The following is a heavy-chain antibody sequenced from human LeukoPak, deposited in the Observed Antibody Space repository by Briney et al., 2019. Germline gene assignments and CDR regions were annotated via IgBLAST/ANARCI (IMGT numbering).Heavy chain of an antibody. Sequence: GGPLRLSCVASGFTFSNYWMQWVRQVPGKGLVWVSRLNGDGTNIIYADSVKGRFTISRDNAENTLYLQMNSLRAEDTALYYCARSQSGVFDVWGQGTMVTVSS. J-gene: IGHJ3*01. V-gene: IGHV3-74*01. CDR2: LNGDGTNI. CDR3: ARSQSGVFDV. D-gene: IGHD2-8*01. CDR1: GFTFSNYW.